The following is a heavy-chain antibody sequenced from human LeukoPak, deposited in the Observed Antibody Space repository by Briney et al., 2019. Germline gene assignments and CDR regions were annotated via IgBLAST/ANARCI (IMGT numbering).Heavy chain of an antibody. CDR2: INPRGGST. J-gene: IGHJ4*02. CDR1: GYTFIDYY. CDR3: ARHSCTGNSCHFDY. D-gene: IGHD2-8*02. V-gene: IGHV1-46*04. Sequence: ASVKVSCKAFGYTFIDYYMHWVRQAPGQGLEWMGIINPRGGSTTYAQKLQGRVTMTRDTSTSTVYMELSSLRSEDTALYYCARHSCTGNSCHFDYWGQGTLVTVSS.